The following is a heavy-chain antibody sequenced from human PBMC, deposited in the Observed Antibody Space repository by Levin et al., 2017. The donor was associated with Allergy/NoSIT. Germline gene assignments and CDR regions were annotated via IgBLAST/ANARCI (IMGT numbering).Heavy chain of an antibody. CDR2: IYSGGST. CDR3: ARDRLTMVRGVIITRWFDP. CDR1: GFTVSSNY. Sequence: GESLKISCAASGFTVSSNYMSWVRQAPGKGLEWVSVIYSGGSTYYADSVKGRFTISRDNSKNTLYLQMNSLRAEDTAVYYCARDRLTMVRGVIITRWFDPWGQGTLVTVSS. V-gene: IGHV3-53*01. D-gene: IGHD3-10*01. J-gene: IGHJ5*02.